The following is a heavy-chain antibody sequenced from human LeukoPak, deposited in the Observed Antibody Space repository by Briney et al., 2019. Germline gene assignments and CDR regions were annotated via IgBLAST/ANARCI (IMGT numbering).Heavy chain of an antibody. CDR2: IYPDESNI. D-gene: IGHD2-2*03. J-gene: IGHJ4*02. CDR1: GYSFPTYW. CDR3: ARPPSRGYSSSFEY. Sequence: GESLKISCKGSGYSFPTYWIAWVRQVPGKGLEWMGIIYPDESNIRYSPSFQGQVTISADKSISTAYLQWSSLKASDTAMYYCARPPSRGYSSSFEYWGQATLVTVSS. V-gene: IGHV5-51*01.